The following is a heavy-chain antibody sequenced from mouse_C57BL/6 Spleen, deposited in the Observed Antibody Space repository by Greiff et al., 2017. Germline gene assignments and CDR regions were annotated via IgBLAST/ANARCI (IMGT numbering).Heavy chain of an antibody. Sequence: QVQLQQPGAELVKPGASVKLSCKASGYTFTSYWMPWVKQRPGQGLEWIGEIDPSDSYTNYNQKFKGKATLTVDTSSSTAYMQLSSLTAEDSAVYDCARGEGYYAMEDGGQGTSGTVSS. CDR3: ARGEGYYAMED. J-gene: IGHJ4*01. CDR1: GYTFTSYW. V-gene: IGHV1-50*01. CDR2: IDPSDSYT.